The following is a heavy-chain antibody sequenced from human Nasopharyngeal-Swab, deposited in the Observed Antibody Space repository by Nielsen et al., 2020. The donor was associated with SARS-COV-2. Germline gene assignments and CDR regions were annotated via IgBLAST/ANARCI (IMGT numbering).Heavy chain of an antibody. D-gene: IGHD6-13*01. Sequence: SVKVSCKASGYTFTSYGISWVRQAPGQGLEWMGGIIPIFGTANYAQKFQGRVTITADESTSTAYMELSSLRSEDTAVYYCARRIAAAGWGWFDPWGQGALVTVSS. CDR3: ARRIAAAGWGWFDP. J-gene: IGHJ5*02. CDR2: IIPIFGTA. V-gene: IGHV1-69*13. CDR1: GYTFTSYG.